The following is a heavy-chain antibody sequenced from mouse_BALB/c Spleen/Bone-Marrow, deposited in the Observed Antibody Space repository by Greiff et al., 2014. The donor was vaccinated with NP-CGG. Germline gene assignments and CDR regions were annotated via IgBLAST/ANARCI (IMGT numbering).Heavy chain of an antibody. V-gene: IGHV1-54*01. CDR3: ARFGRYYFDN. CDR2: INPGSGGA. J-gene: IGHJ2*01. CDR1: GYAFTNYL. Sequence: VQLQQSGAELVRPGTAVNVSCKASGYAFTNYLIEWVKQRPGQGLEWIGVINPGSGGANYNEKFKGKATLTADKSSSTAYMQLSSLTSDDSAVYFCARFGRYYFDNWGQGTTLTVSS.